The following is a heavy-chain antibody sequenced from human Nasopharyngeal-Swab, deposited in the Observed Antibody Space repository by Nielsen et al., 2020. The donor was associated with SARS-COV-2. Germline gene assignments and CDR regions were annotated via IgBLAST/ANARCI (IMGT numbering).Heavy chain of an antibody. Sequence: SETLSLTCAVYGGSFSGYYWSWIRQPQGKGLEWIGEINHSGSTNYNPSLKSRVTISVDTSKNQFSLKLSSVTAADTAVYYCARVVTIFGVVPLYYYGMDVWGQGTTVTVSS. CDR1: GGSFSGYY. V-gene: IGHV4-34*01. CDR3: ARVVTIFGVVPLYYYGMDV. CDR2: INHSGST. J-gene: IGHJ6*02. D-gene: IGHD3-3*01.